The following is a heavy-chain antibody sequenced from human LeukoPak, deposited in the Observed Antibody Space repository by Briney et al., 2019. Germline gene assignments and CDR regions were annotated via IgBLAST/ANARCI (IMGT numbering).Heavy chain of an antibody. Sequence: SETLSLTCTVSGGSISSGSYYWSWVRQPAGTGLEWLGRIYTSGSTNYNPSLKSRVTISVDTSKNQFSLKLSSVTAADTAVYYCARESELRYFDWLLLGDYYYMDVWGKGTTVTISS. J-gene: IGHJ6*03. CDR2: IYTSGST. V-gene: IGHV4-61*02. D-gene: IGHD3-9*01. CDR3: ARESELRYFDWLLLGDYYYMDV. CDR1: GGSISSGSYY.